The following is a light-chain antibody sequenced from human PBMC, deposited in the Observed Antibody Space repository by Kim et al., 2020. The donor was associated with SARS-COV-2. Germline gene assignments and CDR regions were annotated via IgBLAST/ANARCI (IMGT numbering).Light chain of an antibody. CDR1: QSISYY. CDR2: DAA. V-gene: IGKV1-39*01. Sequence: DIQMTQSPSSLSASIGDRVTITCRASQSISYYLNRYQQKPGKAPNPLIYDAASLQSGVPSRFSGSGSGTDFTLTISSLQPEDFATYYCQQSYSLPYAFGQGTKLEI. J-gene: IGKJ2*01. CDR3: QQSYSLPYA.